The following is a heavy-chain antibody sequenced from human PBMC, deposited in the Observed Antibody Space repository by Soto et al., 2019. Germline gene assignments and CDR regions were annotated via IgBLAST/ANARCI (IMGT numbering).Heavy chain of an antibody. CDR3: ARDHSIYDSSGYGPFDY. CDR2: ISYDGSNK. Sequence: QSGGSLRLSCAASGFTFSSYAMHWVRQAPGKGLEWVAVISYDGSNKYYADSVKGRFTISRDNSKNTLYLQMNSLRAEDTAVYYCARDHSIYDSSGYGPFDYWGQGTLVTVSS. V-gene: IGHV3-30-3*01. CDR1: GFTFSSYA. J-gene: IGHJ4*02. D-gene: IGHD3-22*01.